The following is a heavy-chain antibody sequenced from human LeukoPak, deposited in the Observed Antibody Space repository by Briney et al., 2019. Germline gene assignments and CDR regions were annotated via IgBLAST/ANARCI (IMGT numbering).Heavy chain of an antibody. CDR2: FHTRGST. J-gene: IGHJ5*02. CDR3: ARGAMGVRGVTNWFDP. Sequence: SETLSLTCTVSRGSISSGNYYWSWIRQPAGKGLEWIGRFHTRGSTNYNPSLKSRVTISVDTPKNQFSLKLSSVTAADTAVYYCARGAMGVRGVTNWFDPWGQGTLVTVSS. V-gene: IGHV4-61*02. CDR1: RGSISSGNYY. D-gene: IGHD3-10*01.